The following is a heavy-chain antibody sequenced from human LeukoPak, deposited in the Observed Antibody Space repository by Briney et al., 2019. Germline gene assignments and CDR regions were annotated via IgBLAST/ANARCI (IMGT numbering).Heavy chain of an antibody. V-gene: IGHV1-8*03. D-gene: IGHD3-22*01. CDR2: MNPNSGNT. Sequence: ASVTVSCKASGYTFTSYDINWVRQATGQGLEWMGWMNPNSGNTGYAQKFQGRVTITRNTSISTAYMEMSSLTSEDTVVYYCARGYHTYYYDSSGYLWGYYFDYWGQGTLVTVSS. CDR3: ARGYHTYYYDSSGYLWGYYFDY. J-gene: IGHJ4*02. CDR1: GYTFTSYD.